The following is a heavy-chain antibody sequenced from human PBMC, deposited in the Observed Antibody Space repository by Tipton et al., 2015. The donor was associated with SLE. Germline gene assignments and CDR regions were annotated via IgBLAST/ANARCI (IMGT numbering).Heavy chain of an antibody. J-gene: IGHJ4*02. V-gene: IGHV1-46*01. CDR2: INPSGGST. D-gene: IGHD3-16*01. CDR1: GYTFTSYY. CDR3: ARDLGGSGDY. Sequence: QLVQSGPEVKKPGASVKVSCKASGYTFTSYYMHWVRQAPGQGLEWMGIINPSGGSTSYAQKFQGRVTITADESTSTAYMELSSLRSEDTAVYYCARDLGGSGDYWGQGTLVTVSS.